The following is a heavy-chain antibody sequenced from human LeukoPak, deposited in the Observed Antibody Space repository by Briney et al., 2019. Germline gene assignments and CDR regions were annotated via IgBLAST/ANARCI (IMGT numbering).Heavy chain of an antibody. CDR2: ISGSGGST. CDR3: AKVMVRGVIPPRLYYFDY. J-gene: IGHJ4*02. CDR1: GFTFSSYG. D-gene: IGHD3-10*01. Sequence: GGSLRLSCAASGFTFSSYGMSWVRQAPGKGLEWVSAISGSGGSTYYADSVKGRFTISRDNSKNTLYLQMNSLRAEDTAVYYCAKVMVRGVIPPRLYYFDYWGQGTLVTVSS. V-gene: IGHV3-23*01.